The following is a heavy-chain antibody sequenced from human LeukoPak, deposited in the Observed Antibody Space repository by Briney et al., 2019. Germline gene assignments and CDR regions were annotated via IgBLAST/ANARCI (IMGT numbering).Heavy chain of an antibody. J-gene: IGHJ2*01. CDR1: GGTFSSYA. V-gene: IGHV1-69*13. D-gene: IGHD1-26*01. CDR3: AREYSGSYPGYFDL. CDR2: IIPIFDTA. Sequence: SVKVSCKASGGTFSSYAISWVRQAPGQGLEWMGGIIPIFDTANYAQKFQGRVTITADESTSTAYMELSSLRSEDTAVYYCAREYSGSYPGYFDLWGRGTLVTVSS.